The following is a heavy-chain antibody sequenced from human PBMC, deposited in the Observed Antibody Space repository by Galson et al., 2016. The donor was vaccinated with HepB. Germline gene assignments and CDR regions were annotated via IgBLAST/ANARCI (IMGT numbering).Heavy chain of an antibody. Sequence: LTCAVSGASIVSGYYWSWVRPPAAGGLQWLGRVYAGGNTYYNSALQSRVTISVDTSKNEISLKLNSVNAADTAIYYCARGATSGFDHHFYYHMDVWGRGTAVIVSS. J-gene: IGHJ6*03. CDR1: GASIVSGYY. CDR3: ARGATSGFDHHFYYHMDV. V-gene: IGHV4-61*02. CDR2: VYAGGNT. D-gene: IGHD5-12*01.